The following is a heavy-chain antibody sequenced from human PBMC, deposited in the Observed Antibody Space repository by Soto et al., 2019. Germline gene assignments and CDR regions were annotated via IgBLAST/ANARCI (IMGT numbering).Heavy chain of an antibody. CDR3: TRDNHMTVYYGADY. J-gene: IGHJ4*02. CDR2: INAGNGNT. Sequence: ARGDGFTGSSRYWVCQDTGQRREWMGGINAGNGNTKYSQKFQGRVTITRDTSASTAYMELSSLRSEDTAVYYCTRDNHMTVYYGADYRAQATLGTGSS. V-gene: IGHV1-3*01. D-gene: IGHD3-9*01. CDR1: GDGFTGSS.